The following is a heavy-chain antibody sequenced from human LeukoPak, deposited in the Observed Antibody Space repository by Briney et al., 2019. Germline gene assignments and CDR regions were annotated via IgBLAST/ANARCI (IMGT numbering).Heavy chain of an antibody. CDR3: ARSSVEMATIGHHYYYYYMDV. D-gene: IGHD5-24*01. J-gene: IGHJ6*03. Sequence: HGESLKISCKGSGYSFTSCWIGWVRQMPGKGLEWMGIIYPGDSDTRYSPSFQGQVTISADKSISTAYLQWSSLKASDTAMYYCARSSVEMATIGHHYYYYYMDVWGKGTTVTVSS. CDR1: GYSFTSCW. CDR2: IYPGDSDT. V-gene: IGHV5-51*01.